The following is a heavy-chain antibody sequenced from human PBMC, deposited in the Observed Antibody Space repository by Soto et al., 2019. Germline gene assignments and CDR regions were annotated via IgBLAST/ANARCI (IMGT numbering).Heavy chain of an antibody. J-gene: IGHJ4*02. CDR2: ISAYNGNT. CDR3: AREGPGSSSWYVDS. V-gene: IGHV1-18*01. Sequence: ASVKVSCKASGYTFTSYGISWVRQAPGQGLEWMGWISAYNGNTNYAQKLQGRVTMTTDTSTSTAYMELSRLRAEDTAVYYCAREGPGSSSWYVDSWGQGTLVTVSS. D-gene: IGHD6-13*01. CDR1: GYTFTSYG.